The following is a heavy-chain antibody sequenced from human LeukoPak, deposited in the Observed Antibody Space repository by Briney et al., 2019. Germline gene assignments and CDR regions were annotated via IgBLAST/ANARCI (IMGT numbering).Heavy chain of an antibody. J-gene: IGHJ4*02. V-gene: IGHV1-24*01. CDR3: ARDAYGSGSYNFDY. D-gene: IGHD3-10*01. CDR1: GYTLTELS. CDR2: FDPEDGET. Sequence: GASVKVSCKVSGYTLTELSMHWVRQAPGKGLEWMGGFDPEDGETIYAQKFQGRVTMTEDTSTDTAYMELRSLRSDDTAVYYCARDAYGSGSYNFDYWGQGTLVTVSS.